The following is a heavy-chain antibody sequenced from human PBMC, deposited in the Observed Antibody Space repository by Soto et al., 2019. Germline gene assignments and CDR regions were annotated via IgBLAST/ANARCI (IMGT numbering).Heavy chain of an antibody. CDR1: GFTFSSYE. V-gene: IGHV3-48*03. CDR2: ISSSGSTI. Sequence: VGSLRLSCAASGFTFSSYEMNWVRQAPGKGLEWVSYISSSGSTIYYADSVKGRFTISRDNAKNSLYLQMNSLRAEDTAVYYCARGTDGLNYGMDVWGQGTTVTVSS. J-gene: IGHJ6*02. CDR3: ARGTDGLNYGMDV.